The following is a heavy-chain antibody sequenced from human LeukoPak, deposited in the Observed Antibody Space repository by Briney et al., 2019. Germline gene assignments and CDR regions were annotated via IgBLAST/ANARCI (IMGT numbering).Heavy chain of an antibody. CDR3: ARILSGYSFLHFDY. V-gene: IGHV2-70*11. J-gene: IGHJ4*02. CDR1: GFSLRTSGMC. Sequence: SGPALVKPTQTLTLTCTFSGFSLRTSGMCVSWIRQRPGKALEWLARIDWDDDKYYSTSLKTRLTISKDTSENQVVLTMTNMDPVDTATYYCARILSGYSFLHFDYWGQGTLVTVSS. CDR2: IDWDDDK. D-gene: IGHD5-18*01.